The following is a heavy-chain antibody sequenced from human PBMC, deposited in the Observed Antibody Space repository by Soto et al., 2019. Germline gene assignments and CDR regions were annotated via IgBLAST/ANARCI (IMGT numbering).Heavy chain of an antibody. CDR1: VFNFSSYS. Sequence: EVQLVESGGGLVQPGGSLRLSCAASVFNFSSYSMNWVRQAPGKGLEWVSYISSSSSTIYYADSVKGRFTISRDNAKNSLYLQKNSLRAEVTAVYYCARDGRFGEFLSWGQGTLVTVSS. V-gene: IGHV3-48*01. CDR3: ARDGRFGEFLS. CDR2: ISSSSSTI. J-gene: IGHJ5*02. D-gene: IGHD3-10*01.